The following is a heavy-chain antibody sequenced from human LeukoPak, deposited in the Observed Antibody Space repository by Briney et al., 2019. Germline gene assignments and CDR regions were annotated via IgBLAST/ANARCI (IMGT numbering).Heavy chain of an antibody. D-gene: IGHD3-9*01. Sequence: GGSLRLSCAASGFTFSSYAMHWVRQAPGKGLEWVAVISYDGSNKYYADSVKGRFTISRDNSKNTLYLQMNSLRAEDTAVYYCATDGLLGYGAFDIWGQGTMVTVSS. CDR1: GFTFSSYA. J-gene: IGHJ3*02. CDR3: ATDGLLGYGAFDI. V-gene: IGHV3-30*04. CDR2: ISYDGSNK.